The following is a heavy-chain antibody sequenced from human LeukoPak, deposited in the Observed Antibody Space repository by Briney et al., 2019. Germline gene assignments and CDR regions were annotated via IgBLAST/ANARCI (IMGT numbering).Heavy chain of an antibody. CDR1: GFTFDDYG. D-gene: IGHD6-13*01. J-gene: IGHJ4*02. V-gene: IGHV3-20*04. CDR3: AKDSSSWYWERVFDY. Sequence: PGGSLRLSCAASGFTFDDYGMSWVRQAPGKGLEWVSGINWNGGSTGYADSVKGRFTISRDNAKNSLYLQMNSLRAEDTAVYYCAKDSSSWYWERVFDYWGQGTLVTVSS. CDR2: INWNGGST.